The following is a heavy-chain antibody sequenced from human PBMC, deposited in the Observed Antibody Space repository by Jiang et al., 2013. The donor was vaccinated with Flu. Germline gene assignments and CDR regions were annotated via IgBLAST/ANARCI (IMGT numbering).Heavy chain of an antibody. Sequence: VGRIKSETDGGTADYASPVKGRFTISRDDSRNMLYLQMNSLKTEDTAMYYCITGYSSSWYVWGQGTLVTVSS. D-gene: IGHD6-13*01. J-gene: IGHJ4*02. CDR2: IKSETDGGTA. V-gene: IGHV3-15*07. CDR3: ITGYSSSWYV.